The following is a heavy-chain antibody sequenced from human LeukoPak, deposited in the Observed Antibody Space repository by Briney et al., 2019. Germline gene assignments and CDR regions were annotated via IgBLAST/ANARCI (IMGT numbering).Heavy chain of an antibody. CDR1: GFTFSSYA. J-gene: IGHJ4*02. CDR3: ARKDYYGSGSYTQYYFDY. V-gene: IGHV3-23*01. Sequence: PGGSLRLSCAASGFTFSSYAMSWVRQAPGKGLEWVSAISGSGGSTYYADSVKGRFTISRDNSKNTLYLQMNSLRAEDTAVYYCARKDYYGSGSYTQYYFDYWGQGTLDTVSS. D-gene: IGHD3-10*01. CDR2: ISGSGGST.